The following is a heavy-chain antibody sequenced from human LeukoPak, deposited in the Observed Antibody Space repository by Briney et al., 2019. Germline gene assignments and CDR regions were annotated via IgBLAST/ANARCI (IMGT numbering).Heavy chain of an antibody. CDR1: GFTVSSNY. J-gene: IGHJ4*02. CDR3: ASDYCTNGVCYPH. CDR2: IYSGGST. D-gene: IGHD2-8*01. Sequence: GGSLRLSCAASGFTVSSNYMSWVRQAPGKGLEWASVIYSGGSTYYADSVKGRFTISRDNSKNTLYLQMNSLRAEDTAAYYCASDYCTNGVCYPHWGQGTLVTVSS. V-gene: IGHV3-53*01.